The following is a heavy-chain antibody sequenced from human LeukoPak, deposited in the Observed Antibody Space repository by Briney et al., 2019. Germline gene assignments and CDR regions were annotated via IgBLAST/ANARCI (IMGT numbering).Heavy chain of an antibody. Sequence: SETLSLTCTVSGGSISSYYWSWIRQPPGKGLEWIGYMYYSGSTNYNPSLKSRVTISVDTSENQFSLKLSSVTVADTAVYFCARTRPKYSSSWYADYFDYWGQGTLVTVSS. J-gene: IGHJ4*02. CDR2: MYYSGST. CDR3: ARTRPKYSSSWYADYFDY. CDR1: GGSISSYY. V-gene: IGHV4-59*01. D-gene: IGHD6-13*01.